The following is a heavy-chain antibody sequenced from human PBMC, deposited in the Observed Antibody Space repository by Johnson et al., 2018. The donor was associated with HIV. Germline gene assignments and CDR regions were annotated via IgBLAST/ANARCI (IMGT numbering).Heavy chain of an antibody. CDR1: GFTFSSYG. J-gene: IGHJ3*02. D-gene: IGHD6-13*01. V-gene: IGHV3-30*18. Sequence: QVQLVESGGGVVQPGRSLRLSCAASGFTFSSYGMHWVRQAPGKGLEWVAVISYDGSNKYYADSVEDRFTISRDNSKNTLYLQMNSLRAEDTAVYYCAKDRDSSSWYGYDAFDIWGQGTMVTVSS. CDR2: ISYDGSNK. CDR3: AKDRDSSSWYGYDAFDI.